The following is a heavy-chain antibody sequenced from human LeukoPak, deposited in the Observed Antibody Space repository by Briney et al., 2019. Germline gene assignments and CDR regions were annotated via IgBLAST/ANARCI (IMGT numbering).Heavy chain of an antibody. D-gene: IGHD3-3*01. CDR1: GFTFSSYW. CDR2: IEQDGSEK. V-gene: IGHV3-7*01. CDR3: ARAPRGFWSGYSPYYFDY. Sequence: GGSLRLSCAASGFTFSSYWMSWVRQAPGKGLEWVANIEQDGSEKYYVDCVKGRFTISRDNAKNSLYLQMNSLRAEDTAVYYCARAPRGFWSGYSPYYFDYWGQGTLVTVSS. J-gene: IGHJ4*02.